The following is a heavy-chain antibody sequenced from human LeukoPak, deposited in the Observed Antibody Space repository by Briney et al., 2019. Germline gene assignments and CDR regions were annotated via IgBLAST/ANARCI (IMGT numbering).Heavy chain of an antibody. J-gene: IGHJ6*03. CDR1: GYTFTSYG. Sequence: ASVKVSCKASGYTFTSYGISWVRQAPGQGLEWMGWISAYNGNTNYAQKLQGRVTMTTDTSTSTAYMELRSLRSDDTAVYYCARDWGYCSGGSCSYYYYYYMDVWGKGTTVTVSS. CDR2: ISAYNGNT. V-gene: IGHV1-18*01. CDR3: ARDWGYCSGGSCSYYYYYYMDV. D-gene: IGHD2-15*01.